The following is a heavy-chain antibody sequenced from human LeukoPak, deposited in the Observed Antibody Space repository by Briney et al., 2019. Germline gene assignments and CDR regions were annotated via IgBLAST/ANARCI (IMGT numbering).Heavy chain of an antibody. D-gene: IGHD3-16*01. CDR3: ARAGGGHALPTPDNWFDP. J-gene: IGHJ5*02. CDR1: GYTFTSYG. V-gene: IGHV1-18*01. Sequence: ASVKVSCKASGYTFTSYGISWVRQAPGQGLEWMGWISAYNGNTNYAQKLQGRVTMTTDTSTSTAYMELRSLRSDDTAVYYCARAGGGHALPTPDNWFDPWGQGTLVTVSS. CDR2: ISAYNGNT.